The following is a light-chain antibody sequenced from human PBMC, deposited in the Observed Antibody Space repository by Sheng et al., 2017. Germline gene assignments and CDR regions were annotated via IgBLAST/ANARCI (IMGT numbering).Light chain of an antibody. V-gene: IGKV1-NL1*01. Sequence: DIQMTQYPSSLSASVGDRVTITCRARQVIRNSLAWYQQRPGTAPKLLLYDASRLESGVPSRFSGSGSGTDFTLTISSLQPDDFATYHCQQYNSYSLTFGGGTKVEIK. CDR2: DAS. CDR3: QQYNSYSLT. J-gene: IGKJ4*01. CDR1: QVIRNS.